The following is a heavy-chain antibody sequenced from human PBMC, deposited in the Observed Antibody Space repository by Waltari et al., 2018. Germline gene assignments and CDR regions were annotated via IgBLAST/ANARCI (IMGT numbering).Heavy chain of an antibody. D-gene: IGHD4-17*01. Sequence: QVQLVQSGAEVKKPGSSVKVSCKASGGTFSSYAISWVRQAPGQGLEWMGRIIPIFGTANHAQKFQGRVTITADKSTSTAYMELSSLRSEDTAVYYCALGTVTTYYYYYGMDVWGQGTTVTVSS. CDR3: ALGTVTTYYYYYGMDV. CDR2: IIPIFGTA. J-gene: IGHJ6*02. CDR1: GGTFSSYA. V-gene: IGHV1-69*08.